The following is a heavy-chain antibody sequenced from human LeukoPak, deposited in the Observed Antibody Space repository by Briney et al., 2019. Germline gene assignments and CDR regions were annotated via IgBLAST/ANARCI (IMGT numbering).Heavy chain of an antibody. CDR2: ISGSGGST. D-gene: IGHD6-13*01. V-gene: IGHV3-23*01. CDR1: GFTFSSYA. Sequence: PGGSLRLFCAASGFTFSSYAMSWVRQAPGKGLEWVSAISGSGGSTYYADSVKGRFTISRDNSKNTLYLQMNSLRAEDTAVYYCAGHSSSWYENWFDPWGQGTLVTVSS. CDR3: AGHSSSWYENWFDP. J-gene: IGHJ5*02.